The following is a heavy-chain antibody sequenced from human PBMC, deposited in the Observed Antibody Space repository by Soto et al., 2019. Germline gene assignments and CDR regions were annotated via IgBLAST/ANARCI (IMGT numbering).Heavy chain of an antibody. V-gene: IGHV1-24*01. D-gene: IGHD4-17*01. Sequence: ASVKVSCKVSGYTLTELSMHWVRQAPGKGLEWMGGFDPEDGETIYAQKFQGRVTMTEDTSTATAYLDLISLRSEDTAVYYCATGRSGDYGDSIATFGLDPWGQGTLVTVSS. CDR1: GYTLTELS. J-gene: IGHJ5*02. CDR2: FDPEDGET. CDR3: ATGRSGDYGDSIATFGLDP.